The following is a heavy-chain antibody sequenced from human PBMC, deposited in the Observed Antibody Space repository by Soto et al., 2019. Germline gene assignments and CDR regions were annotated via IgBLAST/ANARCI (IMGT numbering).Heavy chain of an antibody. J-gene: IGHJ3*02. CDR1: GFKFDDYA. V-gene: IGHV3-9*01. CDR3: VKEKVPTFLHAFDI. Sequence: EVQLVESGGGLVQPGGSLRLSCAASGFKFDDYAMHWVRQAPGKGLEWVSGISWKSGDINYADSVKVRFTISRDNAKNSLFLQMINLSADDTALYYCVKEKVPTFLHAFDIWGQGTMVTVSS. D-gene: IGHD3-16*01. CDR2: ISWKSGDI.